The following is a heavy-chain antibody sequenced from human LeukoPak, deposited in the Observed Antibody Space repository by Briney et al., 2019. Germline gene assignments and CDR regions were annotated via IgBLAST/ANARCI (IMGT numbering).Heavy chain of an antibody. Sequence: ASVKVSCKVSGYTLTELSMHWVRQAPGKGLEWMGGFDPEDGETIYAQKFQGRVTMTRDTSISTAYMELSRLRSDDTAVYYCARLIESAYDFWSGYYQTADYWGQGTLVTVSS. CDR2: FDPEDGET. V-gene: IGHV1-24*01. CDR3: ARLIESAYDFWSGYYQTADY. D-gene: IGHD3-3*01. CDR1: GYTLTELS. J-gene: IGHJ4*02.